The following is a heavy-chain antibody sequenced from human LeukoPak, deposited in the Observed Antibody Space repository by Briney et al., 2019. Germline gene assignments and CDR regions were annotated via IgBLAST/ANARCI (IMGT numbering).Heavy chain of an antibody. CDR3: ARGQQLVQFDY. CDR1: GFIFKSYN. Sequence: PGGSLRLSCAASGFIFKSYNMNWVRLAPGKGLEWVSYISSSGSTIYYADSVKGRFTISRDNAKNSLYLQMNSLRAEDTAVYYCARGQQLVQFDYWGQGTLVTVSS. V-gene: IGHV3-11*01. D-gene: IGHD6-13*01. CDR2: ISSSGSTI. J-gene: IGHJ4*02.